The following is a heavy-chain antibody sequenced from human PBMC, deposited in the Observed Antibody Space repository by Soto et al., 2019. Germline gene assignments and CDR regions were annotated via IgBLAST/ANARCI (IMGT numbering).Heavy chain of an antibody. J-gene: IGHJ5*02. CDR1: GYTFTGYY. D-gene: IGHD3-16*01. V-gene: IGHV1-2*04. Sequence: ASVKVSCKASGYTFTGYYMHWVRQAPGQGLEWMGWINPNSGGTNYAQKFQGWVTMTRDTSISTAYMELSRLRSDDTAVYYCARGPKYYDYVWGSSHRVWLDPWGQGTLVTVSS. CDR3: ARGPKYYDYVWGSSHRVWLDP. CDR2: INPNSGGT.